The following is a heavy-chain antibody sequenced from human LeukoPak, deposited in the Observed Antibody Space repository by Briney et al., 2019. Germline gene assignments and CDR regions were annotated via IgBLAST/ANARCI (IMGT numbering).Heavy chain of an antibody. CDR1: GYTFTSCG. J-gene: IGHJ4*02. CDR3: ARDEVDYYGSGSYIYFDY. D-gene: IGHD3-10*01. CDR2: ISAYNGNT. V-gene: IGHV1-18*01. Sequence: ASVKVSCKASGYTFTSCGISWVRQAPGQGLEWMGWISAYNGNTNYAQKLQGRVTMTTDTSTSTAYMELRSLRSDDTAVYYCARDEVDYYGSGSYIYFDYWGQGTLVTVSS.